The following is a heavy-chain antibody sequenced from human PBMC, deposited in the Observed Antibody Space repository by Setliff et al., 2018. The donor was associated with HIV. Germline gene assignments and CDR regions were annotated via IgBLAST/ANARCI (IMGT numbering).Heavy chain of an antibody. J-gene: IGHJ3*02. V-gene: IGHV7-4-1*02. D-gene: IGHD3-22*01. CDR3: ARANPRYHDSNGYAYDM. CDR2: INTHTGSP. CDR1: GGTFSSYA. Sequence: ASVKVSCKASGGTFSSYAISWVRQAPGQGLEWMGWINTHTGSPTYAQGFTGRFVFSMDASVSTSYLEISSLKTEDTAVYYCARANPRYHDSNGYAYDMWGQGTMVTVSS.